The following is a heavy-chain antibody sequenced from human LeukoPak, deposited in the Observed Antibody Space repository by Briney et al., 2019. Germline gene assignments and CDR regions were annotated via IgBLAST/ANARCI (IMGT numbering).Heavy chain of an antibody. D-gene: IGHD3-10*01. CDR2: IYYSGST. CDR3: ASISMVREGIWY. J-gene: IGHJ4*02. CDR1: GGSISSYY. V-gene: IGHV4-59*08. Sequence: PSETLSLTCTVSGGSISSYYWSWIRQPPGKGLGWIGYIYYSGSTNYNPSLKSRVTISVDTSKNQFSLKLSSVTAADTAVYYCASISMVREGIWYWGQGTLVTVSS.